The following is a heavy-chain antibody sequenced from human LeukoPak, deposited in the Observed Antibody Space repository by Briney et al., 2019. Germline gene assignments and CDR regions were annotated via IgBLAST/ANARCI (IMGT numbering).Heavy chain of an antibody. CDR3: ARRSMTTVTD. D-gene: IGHD4-17*01. CDR2: IYYSGNT. V-gene: IGHV4-59*01. Sequence: SETLSLTCSVSGGSISSYYWNWIRQSPGKGLEWIGYIYYSGNTNYNPSLKSRVTISIDTSKNQFSLRLRSVTAADTAVYYCARRSMTTVTDWGQGTLVTVSS. CDR1: GGSISSYY. J-gene: IGHJ4*02.